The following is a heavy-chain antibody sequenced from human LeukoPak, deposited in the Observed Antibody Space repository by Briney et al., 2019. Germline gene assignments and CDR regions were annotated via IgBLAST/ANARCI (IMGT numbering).Heavy chain of an antibody. J-gene: IGHJ4*02. Sequence: GGSLRLSCAASGFTFSNYWMHWVRQAPGKGLVWVSRIHSDGSSTTSADSVKGRFTISRDNSKNTLYLQMNSLRAEDTAVYYCAKIKGSGYYYYFDYWGQGTLVTVSS. CDR2: IHSDGSST. CDR3: AKIKGSGYYYYFDY. CDR1: GFTFSNYW. D-gene: IGHD3-22*01. V-gene: IGHV3-74*01.